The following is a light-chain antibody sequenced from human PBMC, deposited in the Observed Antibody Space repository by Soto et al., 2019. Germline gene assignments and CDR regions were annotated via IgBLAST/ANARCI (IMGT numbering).Light chain of an antibody. Sequence: YELTQPPSVSVAPGQTARITCGGNNIGSKSVHWYQQKPGQAPVLVVYDDSDRPSGSPERFTGSNSGNTATLTISRVEAGDEADSYCQVWDSSSDHVVFGGGTTLTVL. CDR2: DDS. CDR3: QVWDSSSDHVV. CDR1: NIGSKS. J-gene: IGLJ2*01. V-gene: IGLV3-21*02.